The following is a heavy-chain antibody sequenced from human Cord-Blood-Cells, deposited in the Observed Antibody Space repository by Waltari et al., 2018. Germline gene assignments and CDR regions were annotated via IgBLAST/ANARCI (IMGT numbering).Heavy chain of an antibody. CDR3: VVRDGYSRDY. CDR1: GGHFSGYY. D-gene: IGHD1-1*01. Sequence: QGQLQQWGAGQLQPSETLSLTWAVYGGHFSGYYWSWSRQPPGKGLEWIGEINHRGSTNYKPSLKSRVTISVDTSKNQFSLKLSSGTAADTAVYYCVVRDGYSRDYWGQGTLVTVSS. V-gene: IGHV4-34*01. CDR2: INHRGST. J-gene: IGHJ4*02.